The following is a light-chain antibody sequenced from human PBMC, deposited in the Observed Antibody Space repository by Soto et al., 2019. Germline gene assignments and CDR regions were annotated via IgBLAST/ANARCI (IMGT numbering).Light chain of an antibody. J-gene: IGLJ2*01. CDR3: SSYTSVTTVV. CDR1: NSDIGGYNY. CDR2: GVT. V-gene: IGLV2-14*01. Sequence: QSVLTQPASVSGSPGQSITISCTGTNSDIGGYNYVSWYRHHPGEAPKLMIYGVTNRPSGVSTRFSGSKSGNTASLTISGLQDEDEADYYCSSYTSVTTVVFGGGTKLTVL.